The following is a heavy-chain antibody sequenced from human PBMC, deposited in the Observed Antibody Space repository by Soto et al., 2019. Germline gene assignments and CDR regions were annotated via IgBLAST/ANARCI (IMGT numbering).Heavy chain of an antibody. CDR3: ANSQIIASRPFDY. CDR2: ISWNSNSI. Sequence: EVQLVESGGGLVQPGRSLRLSCEASGFMFDDYAMYWVRQAPRKGLEWVSGISWNSNSIVYADSVKGRFTTSRDNAKNSLYLQMNSLKPEDTALYYFANSQIIASRPFDYWRQGTLVTVSS. J-gene: IGHJ4*02. D-gene: IGHD2-15*01. CDR1: GFMFDDYA. V-gene: IGHV3-9*01.